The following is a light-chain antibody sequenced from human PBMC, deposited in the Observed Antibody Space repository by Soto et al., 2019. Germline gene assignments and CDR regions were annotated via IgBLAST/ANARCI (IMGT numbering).Light chain of an antibody. CDR3: QQYGSSPIT. CDR2: GAS. V-gene: IGKV3-20*01. Sequence: EIVLTQSPDTLSLSPGERATLSCRASQSVSTDSLAWYQQRPGQAPRPLIHGASSRATGIPDRISGSGSGTDFTLTISRLEPEDFAVYYCQQYGSSPITFGQGTRLEIK. CDR1: QSVSTDS. J-gene: IGKJ5*01.